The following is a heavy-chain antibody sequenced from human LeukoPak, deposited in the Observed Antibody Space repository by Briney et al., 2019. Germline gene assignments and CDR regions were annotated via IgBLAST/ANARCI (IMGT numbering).Heavy chain of an antibody. Sequence: ASVKVSCKASGYTFISYGISWVRQAPGQGLEWMGWISSYNGNTHYAQNLQGRVIMTIDTSTSTAYMELRSLRSDDTAVYYCARDETGNFDYWGQGTLVTVSS. J-gene: IGHJ4*02. CDR2: ISSYNGNT. V-gene: IGHV1-18*01. D-gene: IGHD3-9*01. CDR3: ARDETGNFDY. CDR1: GYTFISYG.